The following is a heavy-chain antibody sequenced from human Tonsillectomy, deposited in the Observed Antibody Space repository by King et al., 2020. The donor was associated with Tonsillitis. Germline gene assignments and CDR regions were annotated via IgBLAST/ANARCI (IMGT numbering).Heavy chain of an antibody. CDR3: AKDFTSYDSRGSTFDY. D-gene: IGHD3-22*01. CDR1: GFTFSTYA. V-gene: IGHV3-23*04. Sequence: DVQLVESGGGLVQPGGSLRLSCAASGFTFSTYAMSWVRQAPGKGLEGVSGISGISGTTYYADSVKGRFTFSRDNSKNTLYLLMNSLRVEDTAVYYCAKDFTSYDSRGSTFDYWGQGTLVTVSS. J-gene: IGHJ4*02. CDR2: ISGISGTT.